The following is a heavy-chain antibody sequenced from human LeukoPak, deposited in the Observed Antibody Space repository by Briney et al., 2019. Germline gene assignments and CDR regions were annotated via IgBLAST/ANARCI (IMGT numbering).Heavy chain of an antibody. CDR1: GFTFSSYN. V-gene: IGHV3-21*04. Sequence: GGSLRLSCAASGFTFSSYNMNWVRQAPGKGLEWVSCISSSSSYIYYADSVKGRFTISRDNSKNTLYLQMNSLRAEDTAVYYCARGLIAVGGFRFDPWGQGTLVTVSS. D-gene: IGHD6-19*01. CDR3: ARGLIAVGGFRFDP. J-gene: IGHJ5*02. CDR2: ISSSSSYI.